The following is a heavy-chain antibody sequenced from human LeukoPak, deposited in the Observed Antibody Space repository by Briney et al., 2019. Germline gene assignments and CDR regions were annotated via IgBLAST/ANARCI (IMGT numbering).Heavy chain of an antibody. CDR1: GFTFDDYA. CDR3: AKSPKEAVAGSHFDY. CDR2: ISWNSGSI. J-gene: IGHJ4*02. D-gene: IGHD6-19*01. Sequence: GGSLRLSCAASGFTFDDYAMHWVRQAPGKGLEWVSGISWNSGSIGYADSVKGRFTISRGNAKNSLYLQMNSLRAEDTALYYCAKSPKEAVAGSHFDYWGQGTLVTVSS. V-gene: IGHV3-9*01.